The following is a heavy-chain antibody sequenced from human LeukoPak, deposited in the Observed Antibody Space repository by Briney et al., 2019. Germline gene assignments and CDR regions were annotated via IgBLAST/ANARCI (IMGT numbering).Heavy chain of an antibody. CDR1: GDSVSSNSAA. D-gene: IGHD2-21*01. V-gene: IGHV6-1*01. CDR2: TYYRSKWYS. Sequence: SQTLSLTCVISGDSVSSNSAAWNWVRPSPSRGLVWLARTYYRSKWYSDYAASVKSRISIDPDTSKNQFSLQLISVTPEDTAVYYCARQGGLGWLTLDYWGQGTLVTVSS. CDR3: ARQGGLGWLTLDY. J-gene: IGHJ4*02.